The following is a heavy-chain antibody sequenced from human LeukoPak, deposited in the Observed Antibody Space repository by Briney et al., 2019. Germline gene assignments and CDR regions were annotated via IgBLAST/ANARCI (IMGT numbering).Heavy chain of an antibody. V-gene: IGHV3-48*04. CDR2: ISSSSSTI. D-gene: IGHD3-10*01. CDR3: AKPDQLLWFGESSFDY. J-gene: IGHJ4*02. CDR1: GFTFSSYS. Sequence: GGSLRLSCAASGFTFSSYSMNWVRQAPGKGLEWVSYISSSSSTIYYADSVKGRFAISRDNAKNSLYLQMNSLRAEDTALYYCAKPDQLLWFGESSFDYWGQGTLVTVSS.